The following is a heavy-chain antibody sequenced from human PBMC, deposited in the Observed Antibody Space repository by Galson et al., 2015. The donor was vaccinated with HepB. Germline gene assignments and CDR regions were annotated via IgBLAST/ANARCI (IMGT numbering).Heavy chain of an antibody. J-gene: IGHJ4*02. D-gene: IGHD6-19*01. Sequence: SLRLSCAASGFSFSSYDMHWVRQAPGKGLEWVAILSYDGRNTYSADSVKGRFTVSRDNSKNTLYLQLNSLRPEDTAVYYCAKDSRYISGWYTGRGGLDFWGQGTLVTVSS. CDR1: GFSFSSYD. CDR2: LSYDGRNT. CDR3: AKDSRYISGWYTGRGGLDF. V-gene: IGHV3-30*18.